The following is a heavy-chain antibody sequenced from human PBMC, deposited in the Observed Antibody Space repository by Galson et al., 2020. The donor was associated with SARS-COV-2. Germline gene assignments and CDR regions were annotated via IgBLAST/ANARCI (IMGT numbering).Heavy chain of an antibody. V-gene: IGHV4-39*01. J-gene: IGHJ6*03. CDR2: IYYSGST. Sequence: SETLSLTCTVSGGSISSSSYYWGWIRQPPGKGLEWIGSIYYSGSTYYNPSLKSRVTISVDTSKNQFSLKLSSVTAADTAVYYCARTGADIVVVVAPYYYYMDVWGKGTTVTVSS. D-gene: IGHD2-15*01. CDR1: GGSISSSSYY. CDR3: ARTGADIVVVVAPYYYYMDV.